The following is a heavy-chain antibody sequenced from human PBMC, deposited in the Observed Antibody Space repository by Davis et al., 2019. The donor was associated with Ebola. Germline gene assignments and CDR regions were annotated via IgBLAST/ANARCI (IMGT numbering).Heavy chain of an antibody. CDR2: IRSKANSYAT. Sequence: GESLKISCAASGFTFSNAWMSWVRQASGKGLEWVGRIRSKANSYATAYAASVKGRFTISRDDSKNTAYLQMNSLKTEDTAVYYCTTTTSYFDYWGQGTLVTVSS. CDR3: TTTTSYFDY. CDR1: GFTFSNAW. J-gene: IGHJ4*02. V-gene: IGHV3-73*01. D-gene: IGHD1-14*01.